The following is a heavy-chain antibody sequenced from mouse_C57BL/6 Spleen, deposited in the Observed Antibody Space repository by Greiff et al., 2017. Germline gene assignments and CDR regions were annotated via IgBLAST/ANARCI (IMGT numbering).Heavy chain of an antibody. V-gene: IGHV1-64*01. CDR2: IHPNSGST. D-gene: IGHD3-3*01. Sequence: QVQLQQPGAELVKPGASVKLSCKASGYTFTSYWMHWVKQRPGQGLEWIGMIHPNSGSTNYNEKFKSKATLTVDKSSSTAYMQLSSLTSADSAVYYCARDKGPLYAMDYWGQGTSVTVSS. CDR1: GYTFTSYW. CDR3: ARDKGPLYAMDY. J-gene: IGHJ4*01.